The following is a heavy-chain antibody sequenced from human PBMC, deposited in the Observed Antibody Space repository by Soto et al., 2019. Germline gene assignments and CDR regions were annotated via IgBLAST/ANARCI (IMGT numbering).Heavy chain of an antibody. CDR2: INSDGSTV. CDR3: ARDARTYTGRIRHLDY. D-gene: IGHD3-16*01. V-gene: IGHV3-48*03. Sequence: LRLSCAAPGFTLSSYEMNWVRQAPGKGLEWISYINSDGSTVYYTDSVKGRFTISRDNAKNSLYLQMNSLRAEDTAIYYCARDARTYTGRIRHLDYWGQGTLVTVSS. CDR1: GFTLSSYE. J-gene: IGHJ4*02.